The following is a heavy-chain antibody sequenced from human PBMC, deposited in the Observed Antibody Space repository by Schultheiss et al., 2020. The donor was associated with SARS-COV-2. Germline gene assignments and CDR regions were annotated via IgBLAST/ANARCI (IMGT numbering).Heavy chain of an antibody. CDR3: ARASLPDAFDI. V-gene: IGHV4-59*12. CDR2: IYYSGST. Sequence: SETLSLTCTVSGGSISSYYWSWIRQPPGKGLEWIGYIYYSGSTYYNPSLKSRVTISVDTSKNQFSLKLSSVTAADTAMYYCARASLPDAFDIWGQGTMVTVSS. CDR1: GGSISSYY. J-gene: IGHJ3*02. D-gene: IGHD6-6*01.